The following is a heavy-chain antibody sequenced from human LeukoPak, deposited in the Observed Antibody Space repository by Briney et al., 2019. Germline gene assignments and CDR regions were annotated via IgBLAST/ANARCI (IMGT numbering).Heavy chain of an antibody. CDR2: IGASSSPI. D-gene: IGHD3-9*01. CDR3: ARDHRYAFDY. CDR1: GFTFSSYS. Sequence: GGPLRLSCAASGFTFSSYSMNWVRQAPGKGLEWVSYIGASSSPIFYADSVKGRFTISRDNARNSLYLQMNSLRAEDTAVYYCARDHRYAFDYWGQGTLVTVSS. V-gene: IGHV3-48*01. J-gene: IGHJ4*02.